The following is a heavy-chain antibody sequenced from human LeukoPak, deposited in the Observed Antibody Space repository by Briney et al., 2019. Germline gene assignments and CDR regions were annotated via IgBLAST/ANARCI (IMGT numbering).Heavy chain of an antibody. V-gene: IGHV4-30-2*01. Sequence: PSETLSLTCAVTGAYVSSGGSCWAWIRQPPGKGLEWIGYIYHIVNTFYNPSLQSRVTISVDRAKSQVSLRLTSVTAADTAVFYCARDSYGLGSNYFDPWGQGTQVTVSS. CDR3: ARDSYGLGSNYFDP. J-gene: IGHJ5*02. CDR1: GAYVSSGGSC. CDR2: IYHIVNT. D-gene: IGHD1-7*01.